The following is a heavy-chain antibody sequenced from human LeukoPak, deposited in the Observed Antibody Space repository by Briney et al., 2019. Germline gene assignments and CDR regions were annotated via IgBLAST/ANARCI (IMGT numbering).Heavy chain of an antibody. CDR1: GFTFNNYA. Sequence: VQPGGSLRLSCTASGFTFNNYAMTWGRRAPGKGLEWVSAISGNAARTYYTDSVKGRFTISRDNSKNTLYLQMNSLRAEATAIYYCARTYGDYAHLDFWGQGTLVTVSS. V-gene: IGHV3-23*01. J-gene: IGHJ4*02. CDR2: ISGNAART. D-gene: IGHD4-17*01. CDR3: ARTYGDYAHLDF.